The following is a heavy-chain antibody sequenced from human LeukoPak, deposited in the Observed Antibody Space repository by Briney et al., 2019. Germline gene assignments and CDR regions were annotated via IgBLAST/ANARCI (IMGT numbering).Heavy chain of an antibody. D-gene: IGHD2-21*02. Sequence: SGTLSLTCAVSGGSISSSNWWSWVRQPPGRGLEWIGETYHSGSINYNPSLKSRVTISIDKSKNQFSLKLTSVTAADTAVYYCARLQKGQVVTAVPIDYWGQGTLVTVSS. CDR1: GGSISSSNW. CDR2: TYHSGSI. CDR3: ARLQKGQVVTAVPIDY. V-gene: IGHV4-4*02. J-gene: IGHJ4*02.